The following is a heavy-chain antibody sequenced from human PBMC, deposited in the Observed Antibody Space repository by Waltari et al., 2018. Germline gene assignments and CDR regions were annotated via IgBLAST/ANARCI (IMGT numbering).Heavy chain of an antibody. D-gene: IGHD4-17*01. CDR3: AREGYGDYGRGDHHAYIFDY. CDR2: IIPIFGTA. J-gene: IGHJ4*02. CDR1: GGTFSSYA. V-gene: IGHV1-69*01. Sequence: QVQLVQSGAEVKKPGSSVKVSCKASGGTFSSYAISWVRQAPGQGLEWMGGIIPIFGTANYAQKFQGRVTITADESTSTAYMELSSLRSEDTAVYYCAREGYGDYGRGDHHAYIFDYWGQGTLVTVSS.